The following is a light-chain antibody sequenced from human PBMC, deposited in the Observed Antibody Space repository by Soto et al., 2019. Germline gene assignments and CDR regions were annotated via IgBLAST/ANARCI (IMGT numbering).Light chain of an antibody. Sequence: EIVLMQSPGTLSLSPGERATLSCRASQSVSNNYVAWYQQKLGQAPRLLIAGASSRATGIPDRFSGSGSGTDFTLTISRLEPEDFAVYYCQQYGSSPPLTCGGGTKVEIK. CDR2: GAS. CDR1: QSVSNNY. V-gene: IGKV3-20*01. CDR3: QQYGSSPPLT. J-gene: IGKJ4*01.